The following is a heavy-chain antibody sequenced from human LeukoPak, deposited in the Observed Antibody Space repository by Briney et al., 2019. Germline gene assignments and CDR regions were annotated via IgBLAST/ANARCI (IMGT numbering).Heavy chain of an antibody. CDR1: GGSISSSSYY. D-gene: IGHD3-3*01. Sequence: TSETLSLTCTVSGGSISSSSYYWGWIRQPPGKGLEWIGSIYYSGSTYYNPSLKSRVTISVDTSKNQFSLKLSSVTAADTAVYYCARSQTEYDFWSVRALDYWGQGTLVTVSS. CDR2: IYYSGST. J-gene: IGHJ4*02. V-gene: IGHV4-39*07. CDR3: ARSQTEYDFWSVRALDY.